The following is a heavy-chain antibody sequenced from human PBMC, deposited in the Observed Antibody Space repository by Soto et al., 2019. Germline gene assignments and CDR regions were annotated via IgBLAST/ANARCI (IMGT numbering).Heavy chain of an antibody. J-gene: IGHJ4*02. CDR3: ARDHGDYVGVDY. V-gene: IGHV3-33*01. D-gene: IGHD4-17*01. Sequence: QVQLVESGGGVVQPGRSLRLSCAASGFTFSSYGMHWVRQAPGKGLEWVAVIWYDGSNKYYADSVKGRFTISRDNSKNTLYLQMNSLRAEDTAVYYCARDHGDYVGVDYWGQGTLVTVSS. CDR2: IWYDGSNK. CDR1: GFTFSSYG.